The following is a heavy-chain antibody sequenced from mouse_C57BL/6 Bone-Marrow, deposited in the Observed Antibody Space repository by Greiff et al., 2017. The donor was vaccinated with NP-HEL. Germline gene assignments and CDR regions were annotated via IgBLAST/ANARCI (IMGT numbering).Heavy chain of an antibody. Sequence: QVHVKQPGAELVKPGASVKMSCKASGYTFTSYWITWVKQRPGQGLEWIGDIYPGSGSTNYNENFKSKATLTVDTSSSTAYMQLSSLTSEDSAVYYCARGTAQMDYWGQGTSVTVSS. CDR1: GYTFTSYW. J-gene: IGHJ4*01. CDR3: ARGTAQMDY. CDR2: IYPGSGST. D-gene: IGHD3-2*02. V-gene: IGHV1-55*01.